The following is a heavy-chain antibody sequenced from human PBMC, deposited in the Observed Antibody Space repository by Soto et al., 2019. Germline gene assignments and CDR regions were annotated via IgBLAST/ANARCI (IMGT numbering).Heavy chain of an antibody. CDR1: GYIFTSYW. Sequence: SESLNISCKCSGYIFTSYWISWVRQMPGKGLEWMGRIDPSDSYTNYSPSFQGHVTISADKSISTAYLQWSSLKASDTAMYYCARVSTAFVSYFDPWGQGTLVTVSS. D-gene: IGHD3-3*01. V-gene: IGHV5-10-1*01. CDR2: IDPSDSYT. CDR3: ARVSTAFVSYFDP. J-gene: IGHJ5*02.